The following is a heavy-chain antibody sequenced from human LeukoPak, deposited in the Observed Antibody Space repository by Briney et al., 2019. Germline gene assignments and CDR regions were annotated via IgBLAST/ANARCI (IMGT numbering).Heavy chain of an antibody. CDR2: INPNSGGT. CDR1: GYTFTGYY. Sequence: ASVKLSCKASGYTFTGYYMHWVRQAPGQGLEWMGRINPNSGGTNYAQKFQGRVTMTRDTSISTAYMELSRLRSDDTAVYYCATLGAYYYDSSGYYLLDYWGQGTLVTVSS. J-gene: IGHJ4*02. D-gene: IGHD3-22*01. CDR3: ATLGAYYYDSSGYYLLDY. V-gene: IGHV1-2*06.